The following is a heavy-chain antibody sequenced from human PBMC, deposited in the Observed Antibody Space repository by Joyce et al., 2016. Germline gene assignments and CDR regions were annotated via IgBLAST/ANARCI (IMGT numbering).Heavy chain of an antibody. V-gene: IGHV3-21*01. CDR1: GSTFSTSS. D-gene: IGHD3-16*01. Sequence: QLVESGGGVVKPGGSLRLSCEASGSTFSTSSMSWFRQAPGKGLEWVAAISDTSYYIFDAETVRGRFTVSRDNAKKTLYLQMNSLRAEDSAVFYCARGGISYYYAMDVWGQGTTVTVSS. CDR3: ARGGISYYYAMDV. J-gene: IGHJ6*02. CDR2: ISDTSYYI.